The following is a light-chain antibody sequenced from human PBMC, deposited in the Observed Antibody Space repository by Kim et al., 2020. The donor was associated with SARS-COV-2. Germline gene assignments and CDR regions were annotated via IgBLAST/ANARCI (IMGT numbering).Light chain of an antibody. J-gene: IGKJ4*01. CDR3: QQYNTWPLT. V-gene: IGKV3-15*01. CDR1: QSVRTK. CDR2: GAS. Sequence: IVMTQSPPTLSVSPGESATLSCRASQSVRTKLAWYQQRPGQAPRLLFYGASTRATGVPARFSGTGSGTEFTLTISSLQSGDFAVYFCQQYNTWPLTFGGGTKVDIK.